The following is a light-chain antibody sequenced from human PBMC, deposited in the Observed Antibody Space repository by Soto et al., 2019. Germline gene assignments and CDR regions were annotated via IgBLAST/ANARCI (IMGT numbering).Light chain of an antibody. CDR1: QSIANF. V-gene: IGKV1-33*01. Sequence: DVQMTQSPSSLSASVGDRVTITCKANQSIANFLNWFQHKPGEAPKLLISDASHLELGVPSRFSGSRSGTDFVLDISNLQSEDVATYFCQQYEDLPLTFGGGTKVEI. CDR2: DAS. CDR3: QQYEDLPLT. J-gene: IGKJ4*01.